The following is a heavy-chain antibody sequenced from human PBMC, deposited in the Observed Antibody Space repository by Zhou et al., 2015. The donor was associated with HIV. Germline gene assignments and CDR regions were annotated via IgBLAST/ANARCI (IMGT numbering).Heavy chain of an antibody. CDR2: IIPIFGTA. CDR1: GGTFSSYA. J-gene: IGHJ3*02. V-gene: IGHV1-69*12. CDR3: ARDRADYYDSSGYHYEAPYAFDI. Sequence: QVQLVQSGAEVKKPGSSVKVSCKASGGTFSSYAISWVRQAPGQGLEWMGGIIPIFGTANYAQKFQGRVTITADESTSTAYMELSSLRSEDTAVYYCARDRADYYDSSGYHYEAPYAFDIWGQGTMVTVSS. D-gene: IGHD3-22*01.